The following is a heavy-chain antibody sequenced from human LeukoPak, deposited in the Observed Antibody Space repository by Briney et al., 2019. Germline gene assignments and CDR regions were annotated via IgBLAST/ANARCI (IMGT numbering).Heavy chain of an antibody. J-gene: IGHJ6*02. CDR3: AKLHSSTSFYYGMDV. CDR2: IGNSGGST. Sequence: GGSLRLSCAASGFAFNNYAMAWVRQAPGKGLEWVSAIGNSGGSTYYADSVKGRFTISRDNSKATLSLQMNSLRAEDTAVFYCAKLHSSTSFYYGMDVWGQGTTVTVSS. D-gene: IGHD2-2*01. CDR1: GFAFNNYA. V-gene: IGHV3-23*01.